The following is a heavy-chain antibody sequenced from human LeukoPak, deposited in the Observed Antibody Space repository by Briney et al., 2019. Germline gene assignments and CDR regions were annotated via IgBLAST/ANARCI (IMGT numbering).Heavy chain of an antibody. CDR1: GGSFSGYY. CDR3: ACRHYYGSGSYFAY. J-gene: IGHJ4*02. D-gene: IGHD3-10*01. V-gene: IGHV4-34*01. Sequence: KPSETLSLTCAVYGGSFSGYYWSWIRQPPGKGLEWIGEINHSGSTNYNPSLKSRVTISVDTSKNQFSLKLSSVTAADTAVYYCACRHYYGSGSYFAYWGQGTLVTVSS. CDR2: INHSGST.